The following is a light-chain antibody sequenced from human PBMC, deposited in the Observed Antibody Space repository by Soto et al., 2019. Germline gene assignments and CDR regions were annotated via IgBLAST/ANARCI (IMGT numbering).Light chain of an antibody. CDR3: ATWDDSLRGVL. J-gene: IGLJ2*01. CDR1: SGDIGSYTY. CDR2: EVT. V-gene: IGLV2-14*01. Sequence: QSALTQPASVSGSPGQSITISCTGTSGDIGSYTYVSWYQQYPGKAPKLLISEVTNRPSGVSNRFSGSKSGNTASLTISGLQAEDEAHYYCATWDDSLRGVLFGGGTKLTVL.